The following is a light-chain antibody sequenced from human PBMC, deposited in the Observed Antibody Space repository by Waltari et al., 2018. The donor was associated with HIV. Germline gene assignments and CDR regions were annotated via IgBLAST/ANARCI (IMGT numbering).Light chain of an antibody. CDR1: QSISSY. Sequence: EIVLTQSPATLSLSPGHTATLSCRASQSISSYLAWYQQKPGQAPRLLIYDASHRATGIPARFSGSWSGTDFTLTIGPLEAEDFEVYYCQQRDKWPPSDTFGQGTRVEI. CDR2: DAS. J-gene: IGKJ2*01. CDR3: QQRDKWPPSDT. V-gene: IGKV3-11*01.